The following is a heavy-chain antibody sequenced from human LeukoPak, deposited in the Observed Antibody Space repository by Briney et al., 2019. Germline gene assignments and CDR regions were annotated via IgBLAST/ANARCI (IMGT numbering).Heavy chain of an antibody. CDR2: IYTSGST. CDR3: ARDGGYSSSSSASFDY. CDR1: GGSISSYY. J-gene: IGHJ4*02. V-gene: IGHV4-4*07. Sequence: PSETLSLTCTVSGGSISSYYWSWIRQPAGKGLEWIGRIYTSGSTNYNPSLKSRVTMSVDTSKNQFSLKLSSVTAADTAVYYCARDGGYSSSSSASFDYWGQGTLVTVSS. D-gene: IGHD6-13*01.